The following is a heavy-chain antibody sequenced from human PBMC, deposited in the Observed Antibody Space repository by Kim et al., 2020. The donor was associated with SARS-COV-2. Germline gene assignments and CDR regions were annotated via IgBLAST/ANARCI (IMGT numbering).Heavy chain of an antibody. Sequence: SETLSLTCTVSGGSISRSSYYWGWIRQPPGKGLEWIGSIYYSGSTYYNPSLKSRVTISVDTSKNQFSLKLSSVTAADTAVYYCARIVPAATFYSYYYGMDVWGQGTTVTVSS. CDR1: GGSISRSSYY. CDR2: IYYSGST. D-gene: IGHD2-2*01. V-gene: IGHV4-39*07. J-gene: IGHJ6*02. CDR3: ARIVPAATFYSYYYGMDV.